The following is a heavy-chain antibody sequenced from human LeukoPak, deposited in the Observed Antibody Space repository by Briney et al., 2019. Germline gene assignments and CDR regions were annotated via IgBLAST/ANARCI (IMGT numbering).Heavy chain of an antibody. D-gene: IGHD3-16*01. CDR2: ICHSGST. CDR1: GASISSSNW. CDR3: AQVWGY. V-gene: IGHV4-4*02. J-gene: IGHJ4*02. Sequence: SGTLSLTCAVSGASISSSNWWSGVRAPPEKGLEWMGEICHSGSTNYNPSVKSRVTISIDKSKNQLSLILPSVTAADTAMYYCAQVWGYWGQGTLVTVSS.